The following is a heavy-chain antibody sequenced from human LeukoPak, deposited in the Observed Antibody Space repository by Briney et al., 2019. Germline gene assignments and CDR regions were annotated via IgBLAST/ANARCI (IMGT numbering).Heavy chain of an antibody. Sequence: GGSLRLSCAASGFSFSSYTMNWVRQAPGKGLEWVSCISRSSNYIYYADSVKGRFTISRDNAKNTLYLQMNSLRAEDTAVYYCARDREGHILWVDVWGKGTTVTISS. V-gene: IGHV3-21*01. CDR1: GFSFSSYT. J-gene: IGHJ6*04. D-gene: IGHD3-10*01. CDR2: ISRSSNYI. CDR3: ARDREGHILWVDV.